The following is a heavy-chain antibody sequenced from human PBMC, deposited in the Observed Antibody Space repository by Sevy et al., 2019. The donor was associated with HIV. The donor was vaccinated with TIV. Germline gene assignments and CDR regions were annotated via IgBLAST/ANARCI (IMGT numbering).Heavy chain of an antibody. Sequence: SESLSLTCTVSGGSISSSSYYWGWIRQPPGKGLEWIGSIYYSGSTYYNPSLMSRVTISVDTSKNQFSLKLSSVTAADTAVYYCARGYSAGYYYGSGSYPGNWFDPWGQGTLVTVSS. CDR2: IYYSGST. J-gene: IGHJ5*02. D-gene: IGHD3-10*01. CDR3: ARGYSAGYYYGSGSYPGNWFDP. CDR1: GGSISSSSYY. V-gene: IGHV4-39*01.